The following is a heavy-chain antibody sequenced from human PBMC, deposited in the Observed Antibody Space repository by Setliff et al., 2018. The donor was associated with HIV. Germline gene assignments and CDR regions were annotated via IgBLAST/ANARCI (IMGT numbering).Heavy chain of an antibody. V-gene: IGHV4-59*08. CDR2: IYHSGFT. Sequence: SETLSLTCTVSGGSISSDYWSWIRQPPGKGLEWIGDIYHSGFTIYNPSLKSRVTLSLDTSENQFSLKLSTVTAPDTAVYYCARHHPGGIAAAGLDYWGQGTLVTVSS. CDR3: ARHHPGGIAAAGLDY. D-gene: IGHD6-13*01. J-gene: IGHJ4*02. CDR1: GGSISSDY.